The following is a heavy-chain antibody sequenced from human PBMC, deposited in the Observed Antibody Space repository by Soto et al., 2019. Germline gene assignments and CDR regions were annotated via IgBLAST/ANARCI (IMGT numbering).Heavy chain of an antibody. D-gene: IGHD4-17*01. CDR3: AKWTTVVSPLFDY. J-gene: IGHJ4*02. V-gene: IGHV3-30*18. CDR2: ISYDGSNK. CDR1: GFTFSSYG. Sequence: GGSLRLSXAASGFTFSSYGMHGVRQAPGKGLEWVAVISYDGSNKYYADSVKGRFTISRDNSKNTLYLQMNSLRAEDTAVYYCAKWTTVVSPLFDYWGQGMLVTSPQ.